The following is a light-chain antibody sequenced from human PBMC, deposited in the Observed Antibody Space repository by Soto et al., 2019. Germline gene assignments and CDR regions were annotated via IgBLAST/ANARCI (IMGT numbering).Light chain of an antibody. Sequence: QSVLTQPPSVSGAPGQRVTISCTGSSSNIGAGYDVHWYQQLPGTAPKLLIYGNSNRPSGVPDRFSGSKSGTSASLAISRVEAGDEGDYYCQLWDTTANRRVFGTGTKLTVL. J-gene: IGLJ1*01. CDR1: SSNIGAGYD. V-gene: IGLV1-40*01. CDR3: QLWDTTANRRV. CDR2: GNS.